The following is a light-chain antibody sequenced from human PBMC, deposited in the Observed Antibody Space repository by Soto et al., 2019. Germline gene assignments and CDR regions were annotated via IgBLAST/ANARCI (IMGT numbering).Light chain of an antibody. CDR2: AAS. V-gene: IGKV1-17*01. CDR3: LQHNTYPPT. J-gene: IGKJ1*01. CDR1: QSISSY. Sequence: DIQMTQSPSSLSSSVLDRVTITCRASQSISSYLNWYQQKPGKAPKLLIYAASSLQSGVPSRFSGSGSGTEFTLTISSLQPEDFATYYCLQHNTYPPTFGQGTKVDI.